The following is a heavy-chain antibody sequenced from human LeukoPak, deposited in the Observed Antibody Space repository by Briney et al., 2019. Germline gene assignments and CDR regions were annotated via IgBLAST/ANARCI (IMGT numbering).Heavy chain of an antibody. V-gene: IGHV4-31*03. CDR1: GGSISSGGYY. J-gene: IGHJ5*02. Sequence: SETLSLTCTVSGGSISSGGYYWSWIRQHPGEGLEWIGYIYYSGSTYYNPSLKSRVTISVDTSKNQFSLKLSSVTAADTAVYYCAREYSSGSYSYNWFDPWGQGTLVTVSS. CDR2: IYYSGST. CDR3: AREYSSGSYSYNWFDP. D-gene: IGHD1-26*01.